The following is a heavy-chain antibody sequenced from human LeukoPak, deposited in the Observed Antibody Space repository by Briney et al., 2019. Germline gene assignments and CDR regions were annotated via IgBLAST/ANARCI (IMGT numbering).Heavy chain of an antibody. V-gene: IGHV7-4-1*02. D-gene: IGHD4-23*01. J-gene: IGHJ4*02. CDR1: GGTFSSYA. CDR2: IDTNTGNP. Sequence: ASVKVSCKASGGTFSSYAISWVRQAPGQGLEWMGGIDTNTGNPTYAQGFTGRFVFSLDTSVSTAYLQISSLKAEDSAVYYCAMGDGNSGFFGYWGQGTLVTVSS. CDR3: AMGDGNSGFFGY.